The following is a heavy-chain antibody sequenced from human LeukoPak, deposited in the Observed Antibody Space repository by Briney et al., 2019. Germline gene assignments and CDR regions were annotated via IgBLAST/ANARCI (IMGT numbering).Heavy chain of an antibody. CDR2: IKQDGSEK. V-gene: IGHV3-7*01. Sequence: PGGSLRLSCAASGFTFSSYWMSWVRQAPGKGLEWVANIKQDGSEKYYVDSVKGRFTISRDNAKNSLYLQMNSLRAEDMAVYYCARDRVRFLEWSPLDYWGQGTLVTVSS. CDR3: ARDRVRFLEWSPLDY. CDR1: GFTFSSYW. D-gene: IGHD3-3*01. J-gene: IGHJ4*02.